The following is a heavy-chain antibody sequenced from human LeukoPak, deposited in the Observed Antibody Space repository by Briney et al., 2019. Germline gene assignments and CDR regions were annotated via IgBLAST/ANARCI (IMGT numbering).Heavy chain of an antibody. V-gene: IGHV1-2*02. CDR2: INPNSGDT. J-gene: IGHJ5*02. D-gene: IGHD6-19*01. Sequence: ASVKVSCKASGYTFTGYYMHWVRQAPGQGLEWMGWINPNSGDTNYAQKFQGRVTMTRDTSISTAYMELSRLRSEDTAVYYCAKMTVSGRDNWFDPWGQGTLVTVSS. CDR3: AKMTVSGRDNWFDP. CDR1: GYTFTGYY.